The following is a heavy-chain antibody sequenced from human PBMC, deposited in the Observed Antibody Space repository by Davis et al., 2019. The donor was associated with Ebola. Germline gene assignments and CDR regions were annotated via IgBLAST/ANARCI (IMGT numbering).Heavy chain of an antibody. V-gene: IGHV1-69*06. J-gene: IGHJ6*02. D-gene: IGHD2/OR15-2a*01. CDR3: ARGLSPKTLTYGMDV. CDR2: IIPIFGTA. Sequence: AASVKLSCKASGGTFSSYAISWVRQAPGQGLEWMGGIIPIFGTANYAQKFQGRVTITADKSTSTAYMELSSLRSEDTAVYYCARGLSPKTLTYGMDVWGQGTTVTVSS. CDR1: GGTFSSYA.